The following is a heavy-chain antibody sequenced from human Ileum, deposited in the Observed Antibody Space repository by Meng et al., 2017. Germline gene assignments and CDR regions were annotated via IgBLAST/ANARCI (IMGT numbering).Heavy chain of an antibody. Sequence: GESLKISCTVSGFTFNNYAMSWVRQAPGKGLEWVSGIPNSGGDTYYTDSVKGRFTISRDNSRNMVYLQMNSLRADDTGVYYCAKEEAARGSPLLDHWGQGTRVTVSS. D-gene: IGHD6-6*01. CDR3: AKEEAARGSPLLDH. V-gene: IGHV3-23*01. CDR1: GFTFNNYA. J-gene: IGHJ4*02. CDR2: IPNSGGDT.